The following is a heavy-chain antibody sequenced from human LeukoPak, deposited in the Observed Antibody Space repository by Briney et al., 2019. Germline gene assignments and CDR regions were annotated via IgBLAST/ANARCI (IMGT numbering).Heavy chain of an antibody. D-gene: IGHD6-19*01. CDR2: ISWNSGSI. V-gene: IGHV3-9*01. J-gene: IGHJ4*02. CDR3: AAHRVAVAGTSAY. Sequence: PGRSLRLSCAASGFTFDDYAMHRVRQAPGKGLEWVSGISWNSGSIGYADSVKGRSTISRDNAKNSLYLQMNSLRAEDTALHYCAAHRVAVAGTSAYWGQGTLVTVSS. CDR1: GFTFDDYA.